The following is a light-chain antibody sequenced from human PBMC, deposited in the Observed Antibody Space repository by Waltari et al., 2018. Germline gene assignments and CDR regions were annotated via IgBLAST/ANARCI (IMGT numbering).Light chain of an antibody. V-gene: IGKV3-20*01. Sequence: EVVLTQSPGPLSLSPGERATLSCRASQGVGKYLAWYQQRPGQAPRLLLYHTSIRATGIPDRCSGGGYGTDFSLTISRLEPEDFAVYYCQKYDFLPATFGQGTTVEIK. CDR3: QKYDFLPAT. CDR2: HTS. J-gene: IGKJ1*01. CDR1: QGVGKY.